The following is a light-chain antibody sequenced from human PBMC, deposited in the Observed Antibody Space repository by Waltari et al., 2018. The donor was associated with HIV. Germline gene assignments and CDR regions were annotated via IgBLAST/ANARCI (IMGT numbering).Light chain of an antibody. J-gene: IGKJ2*01. CDR2: AAS. CDR3: QQYNNWPWFT. CDR1: QSVANN. V-gene: IGKV3-15*01. Sequence: DIVMTQSPVTLSVSPGKTATLSCRTSQSVANNLTWYQQKHGQTPRLLIYAASTRATGISPRVSGSGSGTNFALTISSRQSEDGAFYYGQQYNNWPWFTFGQGTKVEIK.